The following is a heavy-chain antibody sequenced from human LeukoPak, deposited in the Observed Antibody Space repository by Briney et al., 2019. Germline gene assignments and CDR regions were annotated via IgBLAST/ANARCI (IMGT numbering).Heavy chain of an antibody. D-gene: IGHD3-22*01. Sequence: SVKVSCKASGGTFSSYAISWVRQAPGQGLEWMGRIIPIFGTANYAQKFQGRVTITTDESTSTAYMELSSLRSEDTAVYYCARDWYYYDSSGYYFPQGILDYWGQGTLVTVSS. V-gene: IGHV1-69*05. CDR2: IIPIFGTA. J-gene: IGHJ4*02. CDR3: ARDWYYYDSSGYYFPQGILDY. CDR1: GGTFSSYA.